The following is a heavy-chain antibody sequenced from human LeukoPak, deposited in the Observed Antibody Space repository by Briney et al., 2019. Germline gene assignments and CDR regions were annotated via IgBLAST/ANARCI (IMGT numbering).Heavy chain of an antibody. CDR3: AKGRDMWRAVAGIDFDY. D-gene: IGHD6-19*01. Sequence: GGSLRLSCAASGFTFSSYAMNWVRQAPGKGLEWVSAISGSGGSTYYADSVKGRFTISRDNSKNTLYLQMNSLRAEDTAVYYCAKGRDMWRAVAGIDFDYWGQGTLVTVSS. CDR2: ISGSGGST. V-gene: IGHV3-23*01. J-gene: IGHJ4*02. CDR1: GFTFSSYA.